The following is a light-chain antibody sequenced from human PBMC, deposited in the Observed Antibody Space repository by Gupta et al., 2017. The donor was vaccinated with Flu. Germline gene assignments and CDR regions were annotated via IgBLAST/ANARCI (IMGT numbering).Light chain of an antibody. CDR1: SGINVGTYR. CDR2: YRSDSDK. Sequence: QAVLTQPSALSASPGASARLTCTLRSGINVGTYRIYWFQQKPGSPPQDLLRYRSDSDKQQGSVDPRRFSGSKDASANAGIFLISGLQSADEADYYCMIWHNSASVFGTGTKVTVL. V-gene: IGLV5-45*02. CDR3: MIWHNSASV. J-gene: IGLJ1*01.